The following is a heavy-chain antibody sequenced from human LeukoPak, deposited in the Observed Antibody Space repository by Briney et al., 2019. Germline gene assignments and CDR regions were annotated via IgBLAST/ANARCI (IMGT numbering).Heavy chain of an antibody. CDR3: ARVGTYGSGSYLSWLDY. V-gene: IGHV4-59*01. Sequence: SETLSLTCTVSGGSISSYYWSWIRQPPGKGLEWIGYIYYSGSTNYNSSLKSRVTISVDTSKNQFSLKLSSVTAADTAVYYCARVGTYGSGSYLSWLDYWGQGTLVTVSS. CDR2: IYYSGST. CDR1: GGSISSYY. J-gene: IGHJ4*02. D-gene: IGHD3-10*01.